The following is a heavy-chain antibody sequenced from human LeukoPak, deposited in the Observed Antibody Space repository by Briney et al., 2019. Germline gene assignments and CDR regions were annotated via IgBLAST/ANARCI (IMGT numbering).Heavy chain of an antibody. V-gene: IGHV1-18*01. D-gene: IGHD3-22*01. J-gene: IGHJ4*02. CDR3: ARSGVGYFYDNTGYYPLDY. Sequence: GASVKVSCKASGYTFTNYGISWVRQAPGQGLEWMGWISAYTGNTNYAQNFQGRVTMTTDTSTSTAFMELRNLRSDDTAVYYCARSGVGYFYDNTGYYPLDYWGQGTLVTVSS. CDR2: ISAYTGNT. CDR1: GYTFTNYG.